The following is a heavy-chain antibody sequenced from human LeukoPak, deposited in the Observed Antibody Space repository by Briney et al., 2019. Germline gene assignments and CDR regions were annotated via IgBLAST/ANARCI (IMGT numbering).Heavy chain of an antibody. CDR2: ITPDSGAT. CDR1: GYTFTGYY. V-gene: IGHV1-2*02. D-gene: IGHD3-22*01. Sequence: GASVKVSCKASGYTFTGYYMHWVRQAPGQGLEWMGWITPDSGATDYAQKFQGRVTMTRDTSISTAFMELSSLTSDDTAVYYCARGPYYYDSSGYYPNWGQGTLVTVSS. CDR3: ARGPYYYDSSGYYPN. J-gene: IGHJ4*02.